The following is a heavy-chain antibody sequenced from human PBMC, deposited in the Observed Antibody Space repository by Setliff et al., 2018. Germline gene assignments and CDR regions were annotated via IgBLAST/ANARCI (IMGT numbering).Heavy chain of an antibody. Sequence: LSLTCTVSGGSISSHYWSWIRQPPGKGLEWIGSIYHSGSTNYNPSLKSRVTVSVDTSKNQFSLKLSSVTAADTALYYCARVRVGATNDAFDIWGHGTMVTVSS. CDR2: IYHSGST. J-gene: IGHJ3*02. D-gene: IGHD1-26*01. V-gene: IGHV4-59*11. CDR1: GGSISSHY. CDR3: ARVRVGATNDAFDI.